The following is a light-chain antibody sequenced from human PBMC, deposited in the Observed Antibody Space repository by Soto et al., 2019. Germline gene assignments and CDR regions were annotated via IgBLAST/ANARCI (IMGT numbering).Light chain of an antibody. J-gene: IGKJ3*01. CDR3: QPYDNSPFT. V-gene: IGKV3-20*01. Sequence: EIVLTQSPGTLSLSPGERATLSCRASQSVSSSYLAWYQQKPGQAPRLLIYGASSRATGIPDRFSGSASGTDFTFTISRLQPEDFALYYFQPYDNSPFTFGPPTNLHIK. CDR2: GAS. CDR1: QSVSSSY.